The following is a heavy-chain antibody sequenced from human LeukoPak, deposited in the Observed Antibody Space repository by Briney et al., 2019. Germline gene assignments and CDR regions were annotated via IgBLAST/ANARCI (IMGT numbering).Heavy chain of an antibody. V-gene: IGHV4-34*01. CDR2: INHSGST. D-gene: IGHD3-22*01. J-gene: IGHJ6*02. Sequence: SETLSLTCTVSGGSISSYYWSWIRQPPGKGLEWIGEINHSGSTNYNPSLKSRVTISVDTSKNQFSLKLSSVTAADTAVYYCARGDVAYYYDSSGYYYPDYYYGMDVWGQGTTVTVSS. CDR3: ARGDVAYYYDSSGYYYPDYYYGMDV. CDR1: GGSISSYY.